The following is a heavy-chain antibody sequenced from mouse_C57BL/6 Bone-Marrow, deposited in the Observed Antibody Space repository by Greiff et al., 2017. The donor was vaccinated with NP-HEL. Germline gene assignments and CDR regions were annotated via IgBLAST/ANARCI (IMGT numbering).Heavy chain of an antibody. V-gene: IGHV5-9*01. CDR2: ISGGGGNT. CDR3: ARHGDSSTVVDY. J-gene: IGHJ2*01. D-gene: IGHD1-1*01. Sequence: EVMLVESGGGLVKPGGSLKLSCAASGFTFSSYTMSWVRQTPEKRLEWVATISGGGGNTYYPDSVKGRFTISRDNAKNTLYLQMSSLRSEDTALYYCARHGDSSTVVDYWGQGTTLTVSS. CDR1: GFTFSSYT.